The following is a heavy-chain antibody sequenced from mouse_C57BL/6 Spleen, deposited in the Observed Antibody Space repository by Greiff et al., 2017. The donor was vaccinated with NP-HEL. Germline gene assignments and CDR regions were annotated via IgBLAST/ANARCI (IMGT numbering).Heavy chain of an antibody. V-gene: IGHV1-76*01. Sequence: QVQLQQSGAELVRPGASVKLSCKASGYTFTDYYINWVKQRPGQGLEWIARIYPGSGNTYYNEKFKGKATLTAEKSSSTAYMQLSSLTSEDSAVYFCARLTLVAPMDYWGQGTSVTVSS. CDR2: IYPGSGNT. CDR1: GYTFTDYY. J-gene: IGHJ4*01. D-gene: IGHD1-1*01. CDR3: ARLTLVAPMDY.